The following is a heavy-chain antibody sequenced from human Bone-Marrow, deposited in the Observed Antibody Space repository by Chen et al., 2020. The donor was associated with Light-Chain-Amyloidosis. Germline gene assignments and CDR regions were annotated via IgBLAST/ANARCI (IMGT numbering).Heavy chain of an antibody. CDR3: ARGSRITIFGVSYPFDAFDI. CDR1: GRPISSYY. CDR2: IYYSGST. D-gene: IGHD3-3*01. Sequence: QVQLQESGPGLVKPSETLSLTCTVSGRPISSYYWRWLRQPPGKGLEWIGYIYYSGSTNYNPSLKSRVTISVDTSKNQFSLKLSSVTAADTAVYYCARGSRITIFGVSYPFDAFDIWGQGTMVTVSS. V-gene: IGHV4-59*01. J-gene: IGHJ3*02.